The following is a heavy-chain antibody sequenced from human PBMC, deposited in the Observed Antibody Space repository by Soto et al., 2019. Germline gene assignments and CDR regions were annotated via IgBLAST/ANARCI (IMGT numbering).Heavy chain of an antibody. D-gene: IGHD3-10*01. CDR3: ARGVRDGSGSFYYYMDV. Sequence: ASVKVSCKASGYTFTGYYMHWVRQAPGQGLEWMRWINPHSGGTNYAQKFQGWVIMTRDTSISTAYMELSRLRSDDTAVYYCARGVRDGSGSFYYYMDVWGKGTTVTVSS. J-gene: IGHJ6*03. CDR2: INPHSGGT. V-gene: IGHV1-2*04. CDR1: GYTFTGYY.